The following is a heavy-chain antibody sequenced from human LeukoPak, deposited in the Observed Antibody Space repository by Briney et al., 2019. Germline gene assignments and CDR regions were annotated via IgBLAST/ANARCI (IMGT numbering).Heavy chain of an antibody. J-gene: IGHJ4*02. V-gene: IGHV4-38-2*02. CDR3: ATQDAYYGSTY. CDR2: IYHSGST. D-gene: IGHD3-10*01. Sequence: PSETLSLTCTVSGYSISSGYYWGWIRQPPGKGLEWIGSIYHSGSTYYNPSLKSRVTISVDTSKNQFSLKLSSVTAADTAAYYCATQDAYYGSTYWGQGTLVTVSS. CDR1: GYSISSGYY.